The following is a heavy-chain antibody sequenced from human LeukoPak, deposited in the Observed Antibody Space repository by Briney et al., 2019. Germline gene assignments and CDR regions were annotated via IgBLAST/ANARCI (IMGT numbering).Heavy chain of an antibody. J-gene: IGHJ4*02. CDR2: IDGSDGAS. Sequence: GGSLRLSCAASGFRFSSYVMSWVRQAPGKGLEYVSSIDGSDGASYYADSVKGRFTISRDNTKNTLFLQMNSLRVEDTAVYYCARVDSGNYDYWAQGTLLTVSS. CDR1: GFRFSSYV. D-gene: IGHD1-26*01. CDR3: ARVDSGNYDY. V-gene: IGHV3-23*01.